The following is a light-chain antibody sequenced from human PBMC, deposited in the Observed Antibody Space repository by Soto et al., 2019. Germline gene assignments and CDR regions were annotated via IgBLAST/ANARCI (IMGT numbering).Light chain of an antibody. J-gene: IGKJ3*01. CDR3: QQRSNSPLFT. CDR1: QSVSSY. CDR2: DAS. V-gene: IGKV3-11*01. Sequence: ETVLTQSPATLSLSPGERATLSCRASQSVSSYLAWYQQKPGQGPRLLIYDASNRATGIPARFSGSGSGTDFTLTLSSLEPEDFAVYYCQQRSNSPLFTFGPGTKVDIK.